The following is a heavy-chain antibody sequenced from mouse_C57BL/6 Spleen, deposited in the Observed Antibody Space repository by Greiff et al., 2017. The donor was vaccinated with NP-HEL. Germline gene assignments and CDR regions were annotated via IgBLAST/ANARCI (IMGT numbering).Heavy chain of an antibody. D-gene: IGHD2-3*01. J-gene: IGHJ4*01. CDR2: INPNNGGT. CDR1: GYTFTDYN. CDR3: APYDGDRMDY. V-gene: IGHV1-22*01. Sequence: EVKLQQSGPELVKPGASVKMSCKASGYTFTDYNMHWVKQSHGKSLEWIGYINPNNGGTSYNQKFKGKATLTVNKSSSTAYMELRSLTSEDSAVYYCAPYDGDRMDYWGQGTPVTVSS.